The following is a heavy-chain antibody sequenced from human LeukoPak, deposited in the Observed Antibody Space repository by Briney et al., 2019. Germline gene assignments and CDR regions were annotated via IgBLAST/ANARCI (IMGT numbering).Heavy chain of an antibody. J-gene: IGHJ4*02. D-gene: IGHD3-10*01. CDR3: ARSSIRGVTYYFDY. CDR2: INPNGDST. Sequence: GASVKVSCKASGYIFISYYLHWVRQAPGQGLEWMGEINPNGDSTSYAQKFQGRVAMTRDTSTSTVYMELNSLRSEDTAVHYCARSSIRGVTYYFDYWGQGTLVTVSS. CDR1: GYIFISYY. V-gene: IGHV1-46*01.